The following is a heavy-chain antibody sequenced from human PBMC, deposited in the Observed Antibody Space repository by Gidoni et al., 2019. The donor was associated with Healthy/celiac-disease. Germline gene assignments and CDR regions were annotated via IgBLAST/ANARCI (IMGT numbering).Heavy chain of an antibody. CDR1: GFTFRSYA. D-gene: IGHD3-10*01. CDR3: AKDGSGSYYTPNDY. Sequence: EVLLLESGGGSVQPGGFLRLSCAPSGFTFRSYAMSWVRQAPGKGLEWVSAISGSGGSTYYADSVKGRFTISRDNSKNTLYLQMNSLRAEDTAVYYCAKDGSGSYYTPNDYWGQGTLVTVSS. J-gene: IGHJ4*02. V-gene: IGHV3-23*01. CDR2: ISGSGGST.